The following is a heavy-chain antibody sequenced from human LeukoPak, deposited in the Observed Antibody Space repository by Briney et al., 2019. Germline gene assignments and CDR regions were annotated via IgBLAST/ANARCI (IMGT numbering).Heavy chain of an antibody. CDR3: ARNLGHFDV. V-gene: IGHV3-23*01. D-gene: IGHD3-16*01. Sequence: GGSLRLSCAASGFTFNDFAMSWVRQAPGKGLEWVSTIADAGTYSPNSVNGRFIISTSTSKNMLYLQLNNLRPGDPTMYYCARNLGHFDVRGHGTMVNVSS. CDR2: IADAGT. CDR1: GFTFNDFA. J-gene: IGHJ3*01.